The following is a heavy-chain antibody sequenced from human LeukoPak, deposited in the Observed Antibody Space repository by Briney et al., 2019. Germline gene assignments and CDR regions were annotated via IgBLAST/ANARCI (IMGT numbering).Heavy chain of an antibody. J-gene: IGHJ3*02. CDR2: ISSSSSTI. CDR3: AREKRVRWSTVGAFDI. V-gene: IGHV3-48*02. CDR1: GFTFSSYS. D-gene: IGHD4-4*01. Sequence: QTGGSLRLSCAASGFTFSSYSMNWVRQAPGKGLEWVSYISSSSSTIYYADSVKGRFTISRDNAKNSLYLQMNSLRDEDTAVYYCAREKRVRWSTVGAFDIWGQGTMVTVSS.